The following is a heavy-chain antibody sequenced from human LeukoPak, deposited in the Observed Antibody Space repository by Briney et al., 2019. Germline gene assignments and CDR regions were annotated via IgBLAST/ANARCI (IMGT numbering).Heavy chain of an antibody. J-gene: IGHJ4*02. Sequence: GGSLRLSCAASGFPFSSYWMHWVRQAPGKGLVWVSRINIDGSNTNYADSVKGRFTISRDNAKNTLYLQMDSLRAEDTAVYYCARSLGGAYDYWGQGTLVAVSS. V-gene: IGHV3-74*01. CDR1: GFPFSSYW. CDR2: INIDGSNT. D-gene: IGHD1-26*01. CDR3: ARSLGGAYDY.